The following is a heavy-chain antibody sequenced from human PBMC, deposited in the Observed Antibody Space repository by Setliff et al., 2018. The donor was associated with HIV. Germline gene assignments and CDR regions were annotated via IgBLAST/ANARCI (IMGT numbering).Heavy chain of an antibody. V-gene: IGHV4-31*11. Sequence: LSLTCVVSGVSTISPSSSYYWGWIRQHPGKGLEWIGYIYHSGITYYNPSLKSRVTISLDTSKNQFSLKLSSVTAADTAVYYCARGIAAAEGYFDLWGQGTLVTVSS. CDR1: GVSTISPSSSYY. D-gene: IGHD6-13*01. CDR2: IYHSGIT. J-gene: IGHJ4*02. CDR3: ARGIAAAEGYFDL.